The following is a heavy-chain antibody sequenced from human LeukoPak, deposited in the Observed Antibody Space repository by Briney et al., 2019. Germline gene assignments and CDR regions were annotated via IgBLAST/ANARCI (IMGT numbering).Heavy chain of an antibody. CDR3: AREDSSGWLKNWFDP. V-gene: IGHV4-34*01. J-gene: IGHJ5*02. Sequence: SETLSLTCAVYGGSFSGYYWSWIRQPPGKGLEWIGEINHSGSTNYNPSLKSRVTISVDTSKNQFSLKLSSVTAADTAVYYCAREDSSGWLKNWFDPWGQGTLVTVSS. CDR2: INHSGST. D-gene: IGHD6-19*01. CDR1: GGSFSGYY.